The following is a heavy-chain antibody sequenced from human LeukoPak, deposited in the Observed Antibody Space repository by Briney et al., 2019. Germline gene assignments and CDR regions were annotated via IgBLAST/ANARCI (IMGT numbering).Heavy chain of an antibody. CDR2: INPNSGGT. V-gene: IGHV1-2*02. CDR1: GYTFTGYY. CDR3: ARGYPDPNVYGGNYDY. D-gene: IGHD4-23*01. J-gene: IGHJ4*02. Sequence: ASVKVSCKASGYTFTGYYMHWVRQAPGQGLEWMGWINPNSGGTNYAQKFQGRVTMTRDTSISTAYMELSRLRSDDTAVYYCARGYPDPNVYGGNYDYWGQGTLVTVSS.